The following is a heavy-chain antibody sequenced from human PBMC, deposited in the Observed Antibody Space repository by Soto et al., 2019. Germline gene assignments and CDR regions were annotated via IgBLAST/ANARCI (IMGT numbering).Heavy chain of an antibody. J-gene: IGHJ4*02. V-gene: IGHV4-34*01. CDR1: GGSFSVYY. CDR3: ARRNTKNFDY. CDR2: INHSGST. D-gene: IGHD3-3*01. Sequence: PSETLSLTCAVYGGSFSVYYWSWIRQPPGKGLEWIGEINHSGSTNYNPSLKSRVTISVDTSKNQFSLKLSSVTAADTAVYYCARRNTKNFDYWGQGTLVTVSS.